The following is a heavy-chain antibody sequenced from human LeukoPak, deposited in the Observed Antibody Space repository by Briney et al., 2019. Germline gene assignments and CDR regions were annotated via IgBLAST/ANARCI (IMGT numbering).Heavy chain of an antibody. CDR3: ARGESYDYVWGSYRHYFDY. V-gene: IGHV4-59*01. J-gene: IGHJ4*02. Sequence: SETLSLTCTVSGGSISSYYWSWIRQPPGKGLEWIGHIYYSGSTNYNPSLKSRVTISVDTSKNQFSLRLSSVTAADTAVYYCARGESYDYVWGSYRHYFDYWGQGTLVTVSS. CDR2: IYYSGST. D-gene: IGHD3-16*02. CDR1: GGSISSYY.